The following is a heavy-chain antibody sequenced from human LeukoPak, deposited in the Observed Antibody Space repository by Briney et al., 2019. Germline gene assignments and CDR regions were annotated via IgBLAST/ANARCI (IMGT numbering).Heavy chain of an antibody. V-gene: IGHV4-39*01. J-gene: IGHJ4*02. CDR1: GGSISSSSYY. D-gene: IGHD6-13*01. Sequence: SETLSLTCTVSGGSISSSSYYWGWIRQPPGKGLEWIGSIYYSGSTYYNPSLKSRVTISVDTSKNQFSLKLSSVTAADTAVYYCARLTRIGIAAAGMDYWGQGTLVTVSS. CDR3: ARLTRIGIAAAGMDY. CDR2: IYYSGST.